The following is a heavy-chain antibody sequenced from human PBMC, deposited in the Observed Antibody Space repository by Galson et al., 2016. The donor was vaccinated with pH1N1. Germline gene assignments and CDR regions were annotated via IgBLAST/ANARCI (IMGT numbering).Heavy chain of an antibody. CDR3: VRRYNTGRYSGLGY. CDR2: IWFDGTNE. V-gene: IGHV3-33*01. J-gene: IGHJ4*02. Sequence: SLRLSCAASGFDFSSWGMHWVRQSPGRGLEWVAVIWFDGTNEDYADAVKGRFTISRDNANNTLFLQMKKLRGEDTAVYYCVRRYNTGRYSGLGYWGQGTLVSVSS. CDR1: GFDFSSWG. D-gene: IGHD2-8*02.